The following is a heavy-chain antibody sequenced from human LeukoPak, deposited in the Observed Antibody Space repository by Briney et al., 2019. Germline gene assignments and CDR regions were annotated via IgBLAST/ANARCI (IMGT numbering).Heavy chain of an antibody. D-gene: IGHD6-19*01. Sequence: GGSLRLSCAASGFTFSDYYMSWIRQAPGKGLEWVSYISSSGSTIYYADSVKGRFTISRDNAKNSLYLQMNSLRAEDTAVYYCARVWKCSSGPFFLDYWGQGTLVTVSS. CDR3: ARVWKCSSGPFFLDY. CDR2: ISSSGSTI. J-gene: IGHJ4*02. V-gene: IGHV3-11*01. CDR1: GFTFSDYY.